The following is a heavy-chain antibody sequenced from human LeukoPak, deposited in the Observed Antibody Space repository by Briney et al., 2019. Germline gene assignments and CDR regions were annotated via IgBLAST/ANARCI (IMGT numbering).Heavy chain of an antibody. J-gene: IGHJ4*02. V-gene: IGHV3-30*03. CDR3: ARDTLGEGEDANYAVYYFDY. D-gene: IGHD4/OR15-4a*01. CDR2: ISYDESNK. CDR1: GFTFSSYG. Sequence: GGSLRLSCAASGFTFSSYGMHWVRQAPGKGLEWVAVISYDESNKYYADSVTGRFTISRDNGKNSLDLQMNSLRADDTAVYYCARDTLGEGEDANYAVYYFDYWGQGTVVTVSS.